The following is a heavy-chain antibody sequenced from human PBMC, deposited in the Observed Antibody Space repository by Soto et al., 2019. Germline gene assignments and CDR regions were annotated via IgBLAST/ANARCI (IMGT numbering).Heavy chain of an antibody. D-gene: IGHD3-22*01. Sequence: ASVKVSCKASGYTFTSYAMHWVRQAPGQRLEWMGWIDAGNGNTKYSQKFQGRVTITRDTSASTAYMELSSLRSDDTAVYYCARGVDSERYYDQQNWFDPWGQGTLVTVYS. CDR2: IDAGNGNT. V-gene: IGHV1-3*01. J-gene: IGHJ5*02. CDR1: GYTFTSYA. CDR3: ARGVDSERYYDQQNWFDP.